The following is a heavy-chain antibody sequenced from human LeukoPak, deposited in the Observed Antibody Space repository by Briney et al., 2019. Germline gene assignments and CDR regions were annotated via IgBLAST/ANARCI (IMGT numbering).Heavy chain of an antibody. CDR1: GYTFTSYG. CDR2: ISPYNGDT. V-gene: IGHV1-18*03. J-gene: IGHJ4*02. Sequence: ASVKVSCKASGYTFTSYGISWVRQTPGQGLEWMGWISPYNGDTNYVQKLQDRVTMTKHTSTSTAYMEGRRRSSDEVDVYYYARDGYYRHFDYWGQGTLVTVSS. CDR3: ARDGYYRHFDY. D-gene: IGHD3-22*01.